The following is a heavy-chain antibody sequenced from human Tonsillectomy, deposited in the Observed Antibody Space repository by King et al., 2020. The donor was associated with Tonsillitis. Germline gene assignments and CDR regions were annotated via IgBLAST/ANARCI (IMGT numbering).Heavy chain of an antibody. V-gene: IGHV5-51*01. CDR2: IHPGDSNT. CDR3: ARRGDSGSYYSALDY. J-gene: IGHJ4*02. Sequence: QLVQSGAEVKKPGESLKISCKGSGYIFTSYWIGWVRQMPGKGLEWMGIIHPGDSNTRYSPSFQGQDTISADKSISTADLQWSSLKASDTAMYYCARRGDSGSYYSALDYWGQGTLVTVSS. CDR1: GYIFTSYW. D-gene: IGHD1-26*01.